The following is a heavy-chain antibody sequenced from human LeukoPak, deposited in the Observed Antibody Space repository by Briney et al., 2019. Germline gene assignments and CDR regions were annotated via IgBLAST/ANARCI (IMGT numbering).Heavy chain of an antibody. CDR1: GGSISSAGYS. V-gene: IGHV4-31*01. CDR2: IYYSGST. J-gene: IGHJ4*02. CDR3: ASGMDGDYGY. D-gene: IGHD4-17*01. Sequence: PSETLSLTCTVSGGSISSAGYSWSWIRQHPGKGLEWIGYIYYSGSTYYYPSLKSQLTISVDTSKNQFSLKLSSVTAADTAVYYCASGMDGDYGYWGEGALFTVSS.